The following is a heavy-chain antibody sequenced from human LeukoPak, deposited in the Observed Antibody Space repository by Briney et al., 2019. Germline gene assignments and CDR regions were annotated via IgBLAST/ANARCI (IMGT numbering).Heavy chain of an antibody. CDR2: IDYSGSA. V-gene: IGHV4-31*03. CDR3: ARAPDNWNDGGWFDP. CDR1: GGSISSGGCH. Sequence: SQTLSLTCTVSGGSISSGGCHWSWIRQHPGRGLEWIGHIDYSGSAYYNPSLKSRVTISVDTSKNQFSLKLSSVTAADAAVFYCARAPDNWNDGGWFDPWGQGTLVTVSS. J-gene: IGHJ5*02. D-gene: IGHD1-1*01.